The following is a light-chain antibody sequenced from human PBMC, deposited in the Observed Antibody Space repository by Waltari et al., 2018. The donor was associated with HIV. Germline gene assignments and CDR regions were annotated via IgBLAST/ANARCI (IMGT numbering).Light chain of an antibody. V-gene: IGKV1-39*01. CDR2: VAS. CDR3: QQSYTTPRT. CDR1: QDIGSY. J-gene: IGKJ1*01. Sequence: DIQMTQSPSSLSASVGDRITISCRASQDIGSYLNWYRHRQGTAPQLLIYVASNLQTGVPSRFRASGSGTEFSLSIDGLQRDDFATYFCQQSYTTPRTFGLGTEVE.